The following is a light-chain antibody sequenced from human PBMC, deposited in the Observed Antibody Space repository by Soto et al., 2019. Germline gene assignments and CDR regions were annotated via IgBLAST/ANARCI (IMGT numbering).Light chain of an antibody. CDR3: QQRSNWPPLT. CDR2: GAS. V-gene: IGKV3D-20*02. Sequence: EIVLTQSPGTLSLSPGERATLSCRASQSVSSSYLAWYQQKPGQAPRLLIYGASSRATGIPDRFSGSGYGTDFTLTISRLEPDYFAFYYCQQRSNWPPLTFGQGTRLEIK. CDR1: QSVSSSY. J-gene: IGKJ5*01.